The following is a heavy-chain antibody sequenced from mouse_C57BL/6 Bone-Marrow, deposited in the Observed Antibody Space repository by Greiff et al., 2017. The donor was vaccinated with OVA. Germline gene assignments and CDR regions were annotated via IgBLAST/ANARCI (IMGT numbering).Heavy chain of an antibody. V-gene: IGHV1-50*01. CDR1: GYTFTSYW. CDR2: IDPSDSYT. D-gene: IGHD2-2*01. Sequence: VQLQQSGAELVKPGASVKLSCKASGYTFTSYWMQWVKQRPGQGLEWIGEIDPSDSYTNYNQKFKGKATLTVDTSSSTAYMQLSSLTSEDSAVYYCAREDGYAYFDYWGQGTTLTVSS. J-gene: IGHJ2*01. CDR3: AREDGYAYFDY.